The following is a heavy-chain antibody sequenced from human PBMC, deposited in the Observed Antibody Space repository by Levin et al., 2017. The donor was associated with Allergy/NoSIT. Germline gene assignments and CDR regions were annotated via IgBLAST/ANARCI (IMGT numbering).Heavy chain of an antibody. Sequence: ASETLSLTCTVSGGSISSYYWSWIRQPPGKGLEWIGYIYYSGSTNYNPSLKSRVTISVDTSKNQFSLKLSSVTAADTAVYYCARRKGSWSGWFDPWGQGTLVTVSS. CDR3: ARRKGSWSGWFDP. J-gene: IGHJ5*02. D-gene: IGHD6-13*01. V-gene: IGHV4-59*08. CDR2: IYYSGST. CDR1: GGSISSYY.